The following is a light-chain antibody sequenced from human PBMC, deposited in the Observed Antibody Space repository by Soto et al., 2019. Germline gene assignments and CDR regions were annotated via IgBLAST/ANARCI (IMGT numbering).Light chain of an antibody. V-gene: IGKV3-11*01. Sequence: EIVLTQSPATLSLSPGERATLSCRASQSVSSYLAWYQQKPGQAPRLLIYDASNRATGIPARFSGSGSGTDFTLTISSLEPEDFAVYYCQLRSNWPPWTFGQGTKVVIK. CDR1: QSVSSY. J-gene: IGKJ1*01. CDR2: DAS. CDR3: QLRSNWPPWT.